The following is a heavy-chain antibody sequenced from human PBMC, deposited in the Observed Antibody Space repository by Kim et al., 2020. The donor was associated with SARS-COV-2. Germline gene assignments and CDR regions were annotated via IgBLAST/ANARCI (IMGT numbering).Heavy chain of an antibody. CDR1: GGSISSSSYY. V-gene: IGHV4-39*01. CDR2: IYYSGST. CDR3: ARQVGATSWGIGGMGYYYYGMDV. D-gene: IGHD1-26*01. J-gene: IGHJ6*02. Sequence: SETLSLTCTVSGGSISSSSYYWGWIRQPPGKGLEWIGSIYYSGSTYYNPSLKSRVTISVDTSKNQFSLKLSSVTAADTAVYYCARQVGATSWGIGGMGYYYYGMDVWGQGTTVTVSS.